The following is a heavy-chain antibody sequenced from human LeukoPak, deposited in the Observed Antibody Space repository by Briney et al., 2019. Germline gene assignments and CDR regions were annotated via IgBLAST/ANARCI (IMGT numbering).Heavy chain of an antibody. V-gene: IGHV3-9*01. CDR2: ISWNSGSI. D-gene: IGHD3-22*01. CDR1: GFTFDDYA. J-gene: IGHJ4*02. Sequence: SLRLSCAASGFTFDDYAMHWVRQAPGKGLEWVSGISWNSGSIGYADSVKGRFTISRDNAKNSLYLQMNSLRAEDTALYYCAKDNYYDSSGYTFDYWGQGTLVTVSS. CDR3: AKDNYYDSSGYTFDY.